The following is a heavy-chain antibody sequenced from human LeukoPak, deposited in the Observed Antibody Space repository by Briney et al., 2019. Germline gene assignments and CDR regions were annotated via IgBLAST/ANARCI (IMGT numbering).Heavy chain of an antibody. CDR1: GFAVSGYG. D-gene: IGHD6-13*01. J-gene: IGHJ4*02. Sequence: GGSLTPACSAAGFAVSGYGMRWLPQDPGKGLEWVADIWYDGSNTYYADSVKGRFTISRDNSKNTLYLQMNSLRAEDTAVYYCARDQIAAAGPFDYWGQGTLVTVSS. CDR2: IWYDGSNT. CDR3: ARDQIAAAGPFDY. V-gene: IGHV3-33*01.